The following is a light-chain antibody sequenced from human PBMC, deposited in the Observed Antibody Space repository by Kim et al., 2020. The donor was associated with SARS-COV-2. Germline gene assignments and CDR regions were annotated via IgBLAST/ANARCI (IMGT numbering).Light chain of an antibody. CDR1: QSINSW. V-gene: IGKV1-5*03. CDR3: QQYHSYPVT. J-gene: IGKJ2*01. Sequence: DIQMTQSPSTLSASVGDRVTITCRASQSINSWLAWYQQKPGKAPMLLIYKTYSLETGVPSRFSDSGSGTEFTLAISSLQPDDLATYYCQQYHSYPVTFGQGTKLEI. CDR2: KTY.